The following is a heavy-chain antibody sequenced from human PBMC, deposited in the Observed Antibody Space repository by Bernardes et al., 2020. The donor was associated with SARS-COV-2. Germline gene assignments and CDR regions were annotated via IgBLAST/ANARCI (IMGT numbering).Heavy chain of an antibody. D-gene: IGHD4-17*01. CDR1: GGSISSGSYY. CDR2: IYTSGST. V-gene: IGHV4-61*02. Sequence: SETLSLTCTVSGGSISSGSYYWSWIRQPAGKGLEWIGRIYTSGSTNYNPPLKSRVTISVDTSKNQFSLKLSSVTAADTAVYYCARGVYGDYANWFDPWGQGTLVTVSS. CDR3: ARGVYGDYANWFDP. J-gene: IGHJ5*02.